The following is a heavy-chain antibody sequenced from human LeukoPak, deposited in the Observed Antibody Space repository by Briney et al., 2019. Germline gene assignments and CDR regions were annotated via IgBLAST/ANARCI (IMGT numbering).Heavy chain of an antibody. CDR1: GFTFSDYY. J-gene: IGHJ4*02. Sequence: GGSLRLSCAASGFTFSDYYMNWVRQAPGKGLEWVSVISGNGVSTHYADSVKGRFTISRDNSKNTLYLQMNSLRAEDTAVYYCAKESPQFDYWGQGILVTVSS. CDR2: ISGNGVST. CDR3: AKESPQFDY. V-gene: IGHV3-23*01.